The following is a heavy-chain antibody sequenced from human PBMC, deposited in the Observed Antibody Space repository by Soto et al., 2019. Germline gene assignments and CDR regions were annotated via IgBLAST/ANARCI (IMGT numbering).Heavy chain of an antibody. J-gene: IGHJ3*02. Sequence: QVQLVQSGAEVKKPGASVKVSCKASGYTFTSYDINWVRQATGQGLECMGWMNPNSGNTGYAQKFQGRVTMSRNTSICTAYMELSSLRSEDTAVYYCARGQVLWFGELAFDIWGQGTMVTVSS. D-gene: IGHD3-10*01. CDR3: ARGQVLWFGELAFDI. V-gene: IGHV1-8*01. CDR2: MNPNSGNT. CDR1: GYTFTSYD.